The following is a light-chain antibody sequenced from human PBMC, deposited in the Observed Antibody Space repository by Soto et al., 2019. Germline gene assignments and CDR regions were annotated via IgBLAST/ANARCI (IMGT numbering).Light chain of an antibody. Sequence: QSALTQPPSASGSPGQSVTISYTGTSSDVGGYNSVSWYQQHPDKAPKLMIFDVTRRPSGVPDRFSGSKSGNTASLTVSGLQAEDEADYYCSSYAGSDNYVVFGGGTKLTVL. J-gene: IGLJ2*01. CDR2: DVT. CDR3: SSYAGSDNYVV. CDR1: SSDVGGYNS. V-gene: IGLV2-8*01.